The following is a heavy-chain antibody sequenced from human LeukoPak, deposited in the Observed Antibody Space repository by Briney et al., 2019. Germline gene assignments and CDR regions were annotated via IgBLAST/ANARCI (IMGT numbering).Heavy chain of an antibody. D-gene: IGHD4-11*01. CDR3: VKDPPPMTTVTTFDY. CDR1: GFTFSSYA. CDR2: ISGSGGST. J-gene: IGHJ4*02. Sequence: GGSLRLSCAASGFTFSSYAMSWVRQAPGKGLEWVSAISGSGGSTYYADSVKGRFTISRDNSKNTLYLQMNSLRAEDTAVYYCVKDPPPMTTVTTFDYWGQGTLVTVSS. V-gene: IGHV3-23*01.